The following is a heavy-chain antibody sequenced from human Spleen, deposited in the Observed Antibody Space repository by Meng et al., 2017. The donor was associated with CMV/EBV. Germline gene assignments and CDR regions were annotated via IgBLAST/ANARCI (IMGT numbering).Heavy chain of an antibody. Sequence: SVKVSCKASGGTFSSYILSWVRQAPGQGLEWMGGIIPIFSTANYAQKFQGRVTITTDESTTTAYMELSSLRSEDTAVYYCARGTDCSTTICSPYYYYGVDVWGQGTTVTVSS. V-gene: IGHV1-69*05. CDR1: GGTFSSYI. D-gene: IGHD2-2*01. CDR3: ARGTDCSTTICSPYYYYGVDV. CDR2: IIPIFSTA. J-gene: IGHJ6*02.